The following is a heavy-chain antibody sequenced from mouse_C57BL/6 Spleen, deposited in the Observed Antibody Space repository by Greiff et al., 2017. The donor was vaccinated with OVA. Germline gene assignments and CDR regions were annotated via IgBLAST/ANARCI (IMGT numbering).Heavy chain of an antibody. D-gene: IGHD1-1*01. CDR3: ARKDYGSSSYYFDY. J-gene: IGHJ2*01. CDR2: ISDGGSYT. CDR1: GFTFSSYA. Sequence: EVHLVESGGGLVKPGGSLKLSCAASGFTFSSYAMSWVRQTPEKRLEWVATISDGGSYTYYPDNVKGRFTISRDNAKNNLYLQMSHLKSEDTAMYYCARKDYGSSSYYFDYWGQGTTLTVSS. V-gene: IGHV5-4*01.